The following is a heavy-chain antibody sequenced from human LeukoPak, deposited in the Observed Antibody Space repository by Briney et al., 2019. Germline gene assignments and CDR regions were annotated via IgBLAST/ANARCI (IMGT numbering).Heavy chain of an antibody. CDR1: GGSISSYY. CDR3: ACYGDYPWYFDY. D-gene: IGHD4-17*01. Sequence: SETLSLTCTVSGGSISSYYWSWIRQPPGKGLEWIGYIYYSGSTYYNPSLKSRVTISVDTSKNQFSLKLSSVTAADTAVYYCACYGDYPWYFDYWGQGTLVTVSS. CDR2: IYYSGST. J-gene: IGHJ4*02. V-gene: IGHV4-59*06.